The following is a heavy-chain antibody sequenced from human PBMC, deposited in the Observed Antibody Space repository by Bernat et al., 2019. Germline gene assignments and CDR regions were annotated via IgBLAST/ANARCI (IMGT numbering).Heavy chain of an antibody. CDR2: LYHSGTT. Sequence: QVQLRESGPGLVKPSETLSLTCAVSGYSISSGYYWGWIRQPPGKGLEWIGSLYHSGTTYYNPSLKSRVTISVDTSKNQFSLKLSSVTAADTAVYYCARTRGVVAGTFDYWGQGTLVTVSS. J-gene: IGHJ4*02. CDR3: ARTRGVVAGTFDY. CDR1: GYSISSGYY. V-gene: IGHV4-38-2*01. D-gene: IGHD6-19*01.